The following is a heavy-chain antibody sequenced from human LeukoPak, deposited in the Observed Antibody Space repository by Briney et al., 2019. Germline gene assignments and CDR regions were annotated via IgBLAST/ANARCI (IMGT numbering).Heavy chain of an antibody. V-gene: IGHV3-30*02. CDR3: AKDRNYYYYDNSGYRYFDY. CDR1: GFTFSSYG. Sequence: PGGSLRLSCAASGFTFSSYGMHWVRQAPGKGLEWVAFIRYDGTNKYYGDSVKGRFTISRDNSKNTLSLQMNSLRAEDTAVYYCAKDRNYYYYDNSGYRYFDYWGQGTVVTVSS. J-gene: IGHJ4*02. CDR2: IRYDGTNK. D-gene: IGHD3-22*01.